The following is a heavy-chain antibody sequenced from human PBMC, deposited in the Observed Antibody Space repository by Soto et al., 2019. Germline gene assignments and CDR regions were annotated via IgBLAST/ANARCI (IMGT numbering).Heavy chain of an antibody. Sequence: PGESLKISCKGSGYTFTSYWVAWVRQMPGKGLEWMGIIYPGDSDTRYSPSFQGQVSISADKSISTAYLQWSSLKAADTAVYYCARVGPWVPYYYDSSPYTFENWFDPWGQGTLVTVSS. J-gene: IGHJ5*02. V-gene: IGHV5-51*01. D-gene: IGHD3-22*01. CDR2: IYPGDSDT. CDR1: GYTFTSYW. CDR3: ARVGPWVPYYYDSSPYTFENWFDP.